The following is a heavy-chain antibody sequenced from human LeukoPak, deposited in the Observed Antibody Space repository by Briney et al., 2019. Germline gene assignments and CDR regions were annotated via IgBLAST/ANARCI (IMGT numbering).Heavy chain of an antibody. Sequence: SETLSLTCTVSGGSLSSYYWSWVGQPPGKGLEWIGYIYYCGISNYNPSLKSRVTISVDTSKNQLSLKLSSVTAADTGVYYCAGRIAYGSGSYYGNYYYYGMDVWGQGTTVTVSS. D-gene: IGHD3-10*01. CDR1: GGSLSSYY. CDR2: IYYCGIS. CDR3: AGRIAYGSGSYYGNYYYYGMDV. J-gene: IGHJ6*02. V-gene: IGHV4-59*01.